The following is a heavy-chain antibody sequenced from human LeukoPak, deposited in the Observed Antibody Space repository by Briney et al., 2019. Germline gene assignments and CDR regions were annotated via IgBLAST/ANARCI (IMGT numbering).Heavy chain of an antibody. CDR3: ARRSEFGVLYYMDI. J-gene: IGHJ6*03. D-gene: IGHD3-16*01. Sequence: GGSLRLSCVVSGFTFSSYSMNWVRQAPGKGLEWVPYISGSSGTIYYADSVKGRFTISRDNAKNSLYLQMNSLRAEDTAVYYCARRSEFGVLYYMDIWGKGTTVTVSS. V-gene: IGHV3-48*01. CDR1: GFTFSSYS. CDR2: ISGSSGTI.